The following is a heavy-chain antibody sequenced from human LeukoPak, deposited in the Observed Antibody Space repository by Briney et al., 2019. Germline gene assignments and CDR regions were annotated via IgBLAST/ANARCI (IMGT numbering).Heavy chain of an antibody. CDR2: IIPILGIA. Sequence: SVKVSCKASGGTFSSYAISWVRQAPGQGLEWMGRIIPILGIANYAQKLQGRVTMTTDTSTSTAYMELRSLRSDDTAMYYCARDRMDTGTYFDYWGQGTLVTVSS. D-gene: IGHD5-18*01. V-gene: IGHV1-69*04. CDR3: ARDRMDTGTYFDY. J-gene: IGHJ4*02. CDR1: GGTFSSYA.